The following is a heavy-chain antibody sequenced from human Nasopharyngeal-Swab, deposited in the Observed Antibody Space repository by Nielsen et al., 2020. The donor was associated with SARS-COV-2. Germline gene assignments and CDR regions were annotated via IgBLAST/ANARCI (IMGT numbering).Heavy chain of an antibody. CDR2: ISWNSGSI. Sequence: SLKTSCAASGFTFDDYAMHWVRQAPGKGLEWVSGISWNSGSIGYADSVKGRFTISRDNAKNSLYLQMNSLRAEDTALYYCAKAYCSSTSCTNWFDPWGQGTLVTVSS. D-gene: IGHD2-2*01. CDR1: GFTFDDYA. J-gene: IGHJ5*02. V-gene: IGHV3-9*01. CDR3: AKAYCSSTSCTNWFDP.